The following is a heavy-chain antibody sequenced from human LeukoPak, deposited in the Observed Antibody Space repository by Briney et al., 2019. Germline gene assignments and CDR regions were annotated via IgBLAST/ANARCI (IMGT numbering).Heavy chain of an antibody. V-gene: IGHV3-9*01. Sequence: PGGSLRLSCVPSGFTLDRYAMHWVRQAPRKGLEWVAGISLDTDRIDYADSVKGRFTVSKDDAKKTLYLQMNNLRTEDTALYFCTKDITPGGADVWGQGTTVTVSS. D-gene: IGHD3-10*01. CDR2: ISLDTDRI. J-gene: IGHJ6*02. CDR1: GFTLDRYA. CDR3: TKDITPGGADV.